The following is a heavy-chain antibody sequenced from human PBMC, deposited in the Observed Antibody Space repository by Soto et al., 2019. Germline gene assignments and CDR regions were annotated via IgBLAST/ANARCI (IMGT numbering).Heavy chain of an antibody. D-gene: IGHD3-10*01. CDR1: GFTFDDYA. Sequence: EVQLVESGGGLVQPGRSLRLSCAASGFTFDDYAMHWVRQAPGKGLEWVSGISWNSGSIGYADSVKGRFTISRDNAKNSLYLQMNSLRAEDTALYYCAKGLGYGSSPLDYWGQGTLVTVSS. CDR2: ISWNSGSI. CDR3: AKGLGYGSSPLDY. V-gene: IGHV3-9*01. J-gene: IGHJ4*02.